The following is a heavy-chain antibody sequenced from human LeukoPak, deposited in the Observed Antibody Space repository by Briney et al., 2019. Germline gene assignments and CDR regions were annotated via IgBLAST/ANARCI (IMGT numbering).Heavy chain of an antibody. CDR2: ISYDGSNK. CDR1: GFTFSSYA. J-gene: IGHJ4*02. CDR3: ASPPNDYYDSSGSRSY. Sequence: PGGSLRLSCAASGFTFSSYAMHWVRQAPGKGLEWVAVISYDGSNKYYADSVKGRFTISRDNSKNTLYLQMNSLGAEDTAVYYCASPPNDYYDSSGSRSYWGQGTLVTVSS. V-gene: IGHV3-30-3*01. D-gene: IGHD3-22*01.